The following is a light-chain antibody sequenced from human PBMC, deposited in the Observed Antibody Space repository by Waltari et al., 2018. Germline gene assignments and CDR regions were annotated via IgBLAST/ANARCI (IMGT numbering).Light chain of an antibody. CDR2: GAS. CDR1: QSVSSN. V-gene: IGKV3-15*01. Sequence: EIVMTQSPATLSVSPGERATLSCRASQSVSSNLAWYQQKPGQAPRLLIPGASTRATGIPARFSGIGSGTEFTLTISSLQSEDFAVYYCQQYNNWPPKYTFGQGTKLEIK. CDR3: QQYNNWPPKYT. J-gene: IGKJ2*01.